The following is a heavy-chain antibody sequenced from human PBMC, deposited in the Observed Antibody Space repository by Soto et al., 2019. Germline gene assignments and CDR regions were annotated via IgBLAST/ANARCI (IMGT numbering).Heavy chain of an antibody. CDR1: GDSMSSSGYY. J-gene: IGHJ4*02. CDR3: ARGGYGSGSYFQVYYDS. D-gene: IGHD3-10*01. Sequence: QVQLQESGPGLVKPSETLSVTCTVSGDSMSSSGYYWSWVRQHPGKGLEWIGYVSYRGSTSYSPSLRSRLSISVDRSKNQFSLRLMAVTAADTAVYFCARGGYGSGSYFQVYYDSWGQGTWVTVSS. V-gene: IGHV4-31*03. CDR2: VSYRGST.